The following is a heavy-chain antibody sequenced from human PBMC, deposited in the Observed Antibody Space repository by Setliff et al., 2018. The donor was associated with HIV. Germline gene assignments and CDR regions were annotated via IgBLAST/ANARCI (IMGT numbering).Heavy chain of an antibody. V-gene: IGHV3-7*01. CDR1: GFNFRDSW. CDR3: ARDRSITMIVVVIHDAFDI. J-gene: IGHJ3*02. D-gene: IGHD3-22*01. CDR2: ISPDESER. Sequence: PGGSLRLSCTASGFNFRDSWMSWLRLAPGKGLEWVANISPDESERYSVDSVRGRFTVSRDNAKSSLYLQMNSLRAEDTAVYYCARDRSITMIVVVIHDAFDIWGQGTMVTVSS.